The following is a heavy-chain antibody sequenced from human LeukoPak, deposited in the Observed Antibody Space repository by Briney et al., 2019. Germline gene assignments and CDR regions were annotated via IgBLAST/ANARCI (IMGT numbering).Heavy chain of an antibody. V-gene: IGHV3-23*01. J-gene: IGHJ4*02. CDR1: GFTFSSYA. CDR2: ISGSGGST. Sequence: GGSLRLSCAASGFTFSSYAMSWVRQAPGKGLEWVSAISGSGGSTYYADSVKGRFTISRDNSKNTLYLQMNSLRAEDTAVYYCARGLRFLEWLSYFDYWGQGTLVTVSS. D-gene: IGHD3-3*01. CDR3: ARGLRFLEWLSYFDY.